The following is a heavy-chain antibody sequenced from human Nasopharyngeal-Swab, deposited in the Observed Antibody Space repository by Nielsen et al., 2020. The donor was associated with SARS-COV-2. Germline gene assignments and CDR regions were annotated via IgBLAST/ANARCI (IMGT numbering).Heavy chain of an antibody. D-gene: IGHD5-24*01. V-gene: IGHV1-46*01. CDR2: INPSGGST. J-gene: IGHJ4*02. CDR3: ARAFRDGYNYGY. Sequence: WVRQAPGQGLEWMGIINPSGGSTSYAQKFQGRVTMTRDTSTGTVYMELSSLRSEDTAVYYCARAFRDGYNYGYWGQGTLVTVSS.